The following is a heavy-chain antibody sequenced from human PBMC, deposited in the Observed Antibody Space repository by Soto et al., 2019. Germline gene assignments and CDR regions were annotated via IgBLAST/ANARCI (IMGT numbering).Heavy chain of an antibody. CDR2: IKTNTEGGTT. D-gene: IGHD2-15*01. J-gene: IGHJ6*02. Sequence: GGSLRLSCAACGLTICSAWMNCVRQAPGKGLEWVGRIKTNTEGGTTDYAAAVKGRFTVSRDDSKNTLYLQMNSLKTEDTAVYYCTTGSVEGVWGQGTTVTVSS. CDR3: TTGSVEGV. CDR1: GLTICSAW. V-gene: IGHV3-15*07.